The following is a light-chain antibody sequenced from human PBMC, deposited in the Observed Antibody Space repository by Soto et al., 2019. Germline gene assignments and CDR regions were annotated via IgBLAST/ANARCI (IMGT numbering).Light chain of an antibody. CDR1: QSVSSTY. CDR2: GAS. CDR3: QQYGSSPKIT. V-gene: IGKV3-20*01. J-gene: IGKJ4*01. Sequence: EIVLTQSPSTLSLSPGARATLSCRASQSVSSTYLAWYQQKPGQAPRLLIYGASTRATGIPDRFSGSGSGTDFTLTISRLEPEDFAVYYCQQYGSSPKITFGGGTKVEIK.